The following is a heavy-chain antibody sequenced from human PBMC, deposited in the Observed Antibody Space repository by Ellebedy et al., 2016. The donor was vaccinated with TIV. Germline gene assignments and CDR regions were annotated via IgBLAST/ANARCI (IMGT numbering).Heavy chain of an antibody. CDR2: INPTSGAT. CDR1: GYTFTSYS. J-gene: IGHJ4*02. Sequence: AASVKVSCKASGYTFTSYSIHWVRQAPGQGLEWMGFINPTSGATFYSQKFQGRVTLTRDTSINTGYMELSRLTSDDTAVYYCAKDRSGRYDFWGQGTLVSVSS. D-gene: IGHD1-26*01. CDR3: AKDRSGRYDF. V-gene: IGHV1-2*02.